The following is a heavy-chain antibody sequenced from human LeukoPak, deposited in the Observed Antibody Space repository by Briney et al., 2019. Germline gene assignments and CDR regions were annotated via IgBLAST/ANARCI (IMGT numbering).Heavy chain of an antibody. J-gene: IGHJ5*02. D-gene: IGHD6-25*01. CDR3: SRYISAWFDP. V-gene: IGHV4-39*01. CDR1: GGSISSRGYY. Sequence: PSETLSLTGTVSGGSISSRGYYWGWIRQPPGKGLEWIGHIYYSGSTYYNPSLKSRVTISVDTSKNQFSLKLSSVTAADTAVYDCSRYISAWFDPWEERLLITVSS. CDR2: IYYSGST.